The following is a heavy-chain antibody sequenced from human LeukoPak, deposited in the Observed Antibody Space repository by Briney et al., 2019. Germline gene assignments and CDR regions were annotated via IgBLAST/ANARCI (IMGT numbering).Heavy chain of an antibody. CDR1: GFTFSDYY. J-gene: IGHJ3*02. V-gene: IGHV3-11*04. D-gene: IGHD4-17*01. Sequence: GGSLRLSCAASGFTFSDYYMSWIRQAPGKGLEWVSYISSSGSTIYYADSVKGRFTIFRDNAKNSLYRQMNSLRAEDTAVYYCARDAYGDSRGLDAFDIWGQGTMVTVSS. CDR2: ISSSGSTI. CDR3: ARDAYGDSRGLDAFDI.